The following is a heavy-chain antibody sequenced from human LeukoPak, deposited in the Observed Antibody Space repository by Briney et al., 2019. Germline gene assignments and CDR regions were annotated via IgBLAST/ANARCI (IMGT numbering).Heavy chain of an antibody. CDR2: ISAYNGHT. CDR1: GYSFTNND. D-gene: IGHD2-2*01. J-gene: IGHJ3*02. V-gene: IGHV1-18*01. Sequence: ASVKVSCKASGYSFTNNDISWVRQAPGQGLEWMGWISAYNGHTNYAQQFQGRVTMTTDTSTSTSYMELRSLRSDDTAMYYCARRGLGYCSSTRCSAYDIWGQGTMITVSS. CDR3: ARRGLGYCSSTRCSAYDI.